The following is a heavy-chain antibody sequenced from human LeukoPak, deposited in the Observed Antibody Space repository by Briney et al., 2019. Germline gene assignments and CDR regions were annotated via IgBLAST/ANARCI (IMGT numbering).Heavy chain of an antibody. Sequence: SETLSLTCTVSGGSISSYYWSWIRQPPGKGLEWIGSIHYSGSTTYNPSLKSRVTISVDTSKNQFSLKLTSVTAADTVVYFCARHNWNGGFDYWGQGTLVTVSS. J-gene: IGHJ4*02. D-gene: IGHD1-20*01. CDR3: ARHNWNGGFDY. CDR1: GGSISSYY. V-gene: IGHV4-59*08. CDR2: IHYSGST.